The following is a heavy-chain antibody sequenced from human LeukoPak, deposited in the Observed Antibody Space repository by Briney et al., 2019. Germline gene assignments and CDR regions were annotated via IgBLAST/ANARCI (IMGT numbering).Heavy chain of an antibody. J-gene: IGHJ5*02. CDR3: AGEDEGSRFDP. D-gene: IGHD2-15*01. Sequence: GGSLRLSCAASGFTFSSYEMNWVRQAPGRGLEWVSYISSSGSTIYYADSVKGRFTISRDNAKNSLYLQMNSLRAEDTAVYYCAGEDEGSRFDPWGQGTLVTVSS. CDR2: ISSSGSTI. CDR1: GFTFSSYE. V-gene: IGHV3-48*03.